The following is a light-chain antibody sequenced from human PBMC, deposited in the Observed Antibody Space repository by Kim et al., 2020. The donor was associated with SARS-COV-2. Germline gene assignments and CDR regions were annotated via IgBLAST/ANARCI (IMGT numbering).Light chain of an antibody. V-gene: IGKV3-11*01. CDR2: DAS. CDR1: QSVSPY. Sequence: SLSPGESATLSCRASQSVSPYLAWYQQKPGQAPRLLIYDASKRATGIPARFSGSGSGTDFTLTINSLEPDDFAVYYCQLRTNWLTSGGGTKVDIK. J-gene: IGKJ4*01. CDR3: QLRTNWLT.